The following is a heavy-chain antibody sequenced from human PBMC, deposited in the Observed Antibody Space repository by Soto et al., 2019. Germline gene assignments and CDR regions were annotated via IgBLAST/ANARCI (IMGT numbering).Heavy chain of an antibody. D-gene: IGHD6-19*01. CDR2: INPSGGST. Sequence: ASVKVSCKASGYTFTSYYMHWVRQAPGQGLEWMGIINPSGGSTSYAQKFQGRVTMTRDTSTSTVYMELSSLRSEDTAVYYCARVKGIAVAGNHSGAFDIWGQGTMVTASS. V-gene: IGHV1-46*03. J-gene: IGHJ3*02. CDR3: ARVKGIAVAGNHSGAFDI. CDR1: GYTFTSYY.